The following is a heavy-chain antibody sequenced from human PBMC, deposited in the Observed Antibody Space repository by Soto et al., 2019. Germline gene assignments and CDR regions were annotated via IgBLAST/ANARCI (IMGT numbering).Heavy chain of an antibody. D-gene: IGHD6-19*01. J-gene: IGHJ3*01. CDR3: ASGVGRLGGSSGWPEYAFAV. Sequence: QVQLVQSGAAVRKPGSSVKVSCKASGGTFTKYAITWVRQAPRQGLEWMGGIVSLPGTTNYAQKFRGRVTISADKSTGPAYLELSSLRSEDTALYYCASGVGRLGGSSGWPEYAFAVWGQGTVVIVS. CDR1: GGTFTKYA. CDR2: IVSLPGTT. V-gene: IGHV1-69*06.